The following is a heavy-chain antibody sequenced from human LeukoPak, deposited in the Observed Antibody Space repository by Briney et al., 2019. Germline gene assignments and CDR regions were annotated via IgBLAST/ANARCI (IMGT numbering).Heavy chain of an antibody. D-gene: IGHD3-22*01. CDR2: ISGGGDRT. CDR3: ARGGGSGYYYPPFY. CDR1: GFMFASVG. J-gene: IGHJ4*02. V-gene: IGHV3-20*04. Sequence: GGTLRLSCVASGFMFASVGMNWVRKAPGKGLEWVSSISGGGDRTYYADSVKGRFTISRDNAKNSLYLQMNSLRAEDTALYYCARGGGSGYYYPPFYWGQGTLVTVSS.